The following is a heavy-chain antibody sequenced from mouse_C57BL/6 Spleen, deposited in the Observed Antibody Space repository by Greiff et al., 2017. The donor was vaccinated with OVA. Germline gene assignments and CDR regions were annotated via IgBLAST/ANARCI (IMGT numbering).Heavy chain of an antibody. CDR1: GFTFSSYA. V-gene: IGHV5-4*03. CDR2: ISDGGSYT. CDR3: ARAGGNYDYAMDY. Sequence: EVKLVESGGGLVKPGGSLKLSCAASGFTFSSYAMSWVRQTPEKRLEWVATISDGGSYTYYPDNVKGRFTISRDNAKNNLYLQMSHLKSEDTAMYYCARAGGNYDYAMDYWGQGTSVTVSS. D-gene: IGHD2-1*01. J-gene: IGHJ4*01.